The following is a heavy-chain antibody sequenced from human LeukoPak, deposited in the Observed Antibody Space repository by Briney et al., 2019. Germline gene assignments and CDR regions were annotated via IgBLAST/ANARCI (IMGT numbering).Heavy chain of an antibody. V-gene: IGHV3-23*01. J-gene: IGHJ4*02. D-gene: IGHD3-16*01. CDR1: GFTFSSYG. CDR2: ISGSGGNT. Sequence: PGGSLRLSRAASGFTFSSYGMSWVRQAPGKGLEWVSSISGSGGNTYYADSVKGRFTISRDNSKNTLFLHMNSLRAEDTAVYYCAKALGGYHFDYWGQGTLVTVSS. CDR3: AKALGGYHFDY.